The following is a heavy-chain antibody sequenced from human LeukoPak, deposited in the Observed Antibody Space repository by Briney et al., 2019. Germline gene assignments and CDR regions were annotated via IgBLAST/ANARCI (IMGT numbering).Heavy chain of an antibody. V-gene: IGHV3-11*01. CDR2: INSGGSII. CDR1: EFTFSDYY. D-gene: IGHD6-19*01. CDR3: ARVTGSDGYFNYFDY. Sequence: GGALRLSCAASEFTFSDYYMTWIRQAPGKGLEWVSYINSGGSIIYYADSVKGRFTISRDNAKNSLYLQMNSLRAEDTAVYYCARVTGSDGYFNYFDYWGQGALVTVSP. J-gene: IGHJ4*02.